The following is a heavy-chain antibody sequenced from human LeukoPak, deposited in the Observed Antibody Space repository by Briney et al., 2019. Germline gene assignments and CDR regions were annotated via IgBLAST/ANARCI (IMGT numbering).Heavy chain of an antibody. J-gene: IGHJ3*02. CDR1: GGSFSGYY. CDR2: INHSGST. CDR3: ARHVSKGARNAFDI. V-gene: IGHV4-34*01. D-gene: IGHD1-26*01. Sequence: TSETLSLTCAVYGGSFSGYYWSWIRQPPGKGLEWIGEINHSGSTNYNPSLKSRVTISVDTSKNHLSLNLSSVTAADTAMYYCARHVSKGARNAFDIWGQGTMVTVSS.